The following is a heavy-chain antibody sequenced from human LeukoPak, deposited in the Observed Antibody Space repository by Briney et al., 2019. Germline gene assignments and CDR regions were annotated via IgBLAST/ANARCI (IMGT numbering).Heavy chain of an antibody. V-gene: IGHV1-18*01. Sequence: ASVKVSCKASGGTFSSYAISWVRQAPGQGLEWMGWISAYNGNTNYAQKLQGRVTMTTDTSTSTAYMELRSLRSDDTAVYYCARVWQLVPEPFDYWGQGTLVTVSS. J-gene: IGHJ4*02. D-gene: IGHD6-13*01. CDR2: ISAYNGNT. CDR3: ARVWQLVPEPFDY. CDR1: GGTFSSYA.